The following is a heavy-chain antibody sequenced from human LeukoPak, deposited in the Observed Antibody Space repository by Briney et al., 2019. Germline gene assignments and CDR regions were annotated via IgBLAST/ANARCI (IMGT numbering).Heavy chain of an antibody. V-gene: IGHV3-21*01. Sequence: GGSLRLSCTASGFTFSGYSMNWIRQAPGKGLEWVSSFGTRSTSVYHAGSVKGRFAISRDNAKNSLYLQMNSPRAEDTALYHCAREVSEGFDFWGQGTLVTVSS. D-gene: IGHD3-22*01. CDR1: GFTFSGYS. CDR3: AREVSEGFDF. CDR2: FGTRSTSV. J-gene: IGHJ4*02.